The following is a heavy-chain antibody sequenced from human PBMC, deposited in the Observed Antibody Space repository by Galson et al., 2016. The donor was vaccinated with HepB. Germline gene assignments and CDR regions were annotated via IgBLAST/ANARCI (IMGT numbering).Heavy chain of an antibody. Sequence: VKVSCKASGYPFTSFGISWVRQAPGQGLEWMGWINVFNGHTNYAQKLQGRVTMTTDTSTSTSYMELRSLRSDDTAVYYCARSLVPSFGMDVWGKGTTVTVSS. CDR1: GYPFTSFG. V-gene: IGHV1-18*01. J-gene: IGHJ6*04. D-gene: IGHD2-8*02. CDR2: INVFNGHT. CDR3: ARSLVPSFGMDV.